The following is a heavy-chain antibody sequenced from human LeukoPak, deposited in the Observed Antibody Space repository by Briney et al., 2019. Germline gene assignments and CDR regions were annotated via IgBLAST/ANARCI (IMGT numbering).Heavy chain of an antibody. D-gene: IGHD1-1*01. J-gene: IGHJ6*03. V-gene: IGHV3-48*01. CDR3: ARKSPSWGGTVHYYYYYYMDV. Sequence: GGSLRLSCAASGFTFKTYSMSWVRQAPGKGLEWVSYISSSTTTIRYADSVKGRFTISRDNDKNSPYLQMNSLRAEDTAVYYCARKSPSWGGTVHYYYYYYMDVWGKGTTVTISS. CDR2: ISSSTTTI. CDR1: GFTFKTYS.